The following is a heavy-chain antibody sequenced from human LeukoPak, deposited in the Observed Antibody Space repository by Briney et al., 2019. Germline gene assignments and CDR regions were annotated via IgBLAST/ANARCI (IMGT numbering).Heavy chain of an antibody. J-gene: IGHJ4*02. D-gene: IGHD3-10*01. CDR3: ARESNYYGSGSYGGWIDY. CDR1: GGSISSGGYY. CDR2: IYYSGST. Sequence: TLSLTCTVSGGSISSGGYYWSWIRQHPGKGLEWIGYIYYSGSTYYNPSLKSRVTISVDTSKNQFSLKLSSVTAADTAVYYCARESNYYGSGSYGGWIDYWGQGTLVTVSS. V-gene: IGHV4-31*03.